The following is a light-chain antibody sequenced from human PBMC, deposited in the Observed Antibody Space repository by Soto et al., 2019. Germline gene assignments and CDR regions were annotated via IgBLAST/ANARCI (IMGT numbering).Light chain of an antibody. V-gene: IGLV2-11*01. CDR1: SSDVGAYNY. CDR3: CSNAGRYTWV. Sequence: QSALTQPRSVSGSPGQSVTLSCTGTSSDVGAYNYVSWYQQHPGKAPKLMIYDVSRRPSGVPDRFSGSKSGNTASLTISGLQAEDEGDYYCCSNAGRYTWVFGGGTKVTVL. J-gene: IGLJ3*02. CDR2: DVS.